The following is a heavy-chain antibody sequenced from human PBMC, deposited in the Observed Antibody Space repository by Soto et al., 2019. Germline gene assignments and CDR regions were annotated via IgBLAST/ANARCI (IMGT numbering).Heavy chain of an antibody. CDR2: IKSKTDGGTT. J-gene: IGHJ4*02. CDR3: TTALSYYYDSSGYYHIDY. D-gene: IGHD3-22*01. V-gene: IGHV3-15*07. Sequence: PGGSLRLSCAASGFTFSNAWMNWVRQAPGKGLEWVGRIKSKTDGGTTDYAAPVKGRFTISRDDSKNTLYLQMNSLKTEDTAVYYCTTALSYYYDSSGYYHIDYWGQGTLVTVSS. CDR1: GFTFSNAW.